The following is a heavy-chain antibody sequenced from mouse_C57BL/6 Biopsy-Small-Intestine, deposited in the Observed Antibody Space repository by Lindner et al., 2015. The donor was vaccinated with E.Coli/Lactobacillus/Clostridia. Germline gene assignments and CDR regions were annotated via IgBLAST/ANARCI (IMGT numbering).Heavy chain of an antibody. J-gene: IGHJ2*01. Sequence: VQLQESGPELVKPGASVKISCKASGYAFSSSWMNWVKQRPGKGLEWIGQIYPGDGDTNYNGKFKGKATLTADKSSSTAYMQLSSLTSEDSAVYFCARGDYGRASYFDYWGQGTTLTVSS. V-gene: IGHV1-80*01. CDR1: GYAFSSSW. CDR2: IYPGDGDT. CDR3: ARGDYGRASYFDY. D-gene: IGHD2-1*01.